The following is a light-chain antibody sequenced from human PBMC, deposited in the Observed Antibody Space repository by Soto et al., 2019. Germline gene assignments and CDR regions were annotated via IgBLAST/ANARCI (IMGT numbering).Light chain of an antibody. Sequence: EIVMTQSPATLSVSPGERATLSCRASQSVSSNLAWYQQKPGQAPRLLIYGASTKATGIPARFSGSGSWTAYTSTISRLQLEDFAVYCCQQYNNWSPDTFGQGTELEIK. CDR1: QSVSSN. V-gene: IGKV3-15*01. CDR2: GAS. CDR3: QQYNNWSPDT. J-gene: IGKJ2*01.